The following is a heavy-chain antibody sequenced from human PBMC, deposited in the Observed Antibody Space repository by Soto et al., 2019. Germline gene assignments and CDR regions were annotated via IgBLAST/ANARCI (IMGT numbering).Heavy chain of an antibody. CDR2: IYFSGSA. Sequence: WTWIRQHPGQGLVWMGYIYFSGSAYYNPSLTSRLTISIDTSKNQFSLKLTSVTAADTAVYYCARWATGVATLDYWGQGTLVTVSS. V-gene: IGHV4-31*02. J-gene: IGHJ4*02. CDR3: ARWATGVATLDY. D-gene: IGHD5-12*01.